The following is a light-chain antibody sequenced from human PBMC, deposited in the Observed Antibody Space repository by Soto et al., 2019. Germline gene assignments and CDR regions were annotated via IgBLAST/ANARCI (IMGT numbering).Light chain of an antibody. CDR2: AAI. CDR3: QQGNSFPLT. V-gene: IGKV1-12*01. J-gene: IGKJ4*01. Sequence: DLQMTQSPSSVSASIGDRVTITCRASQDIDSWLAWFQQKPGEAPRLLIYAAISLHSGVPSRFSGAGSVTDFSLSISRLQPEDFATYFCQQGNSFPLTFGGGTKVEIK. CDR1: QDIDSW.